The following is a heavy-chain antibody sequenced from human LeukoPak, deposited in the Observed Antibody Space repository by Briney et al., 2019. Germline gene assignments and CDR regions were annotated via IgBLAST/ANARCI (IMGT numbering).Heavy chain of an antibody. J-gene: IGHJ4*02. CDR3: ARGEHDSSGYYLYYFDY. V-gene: IGHV1-46*01. Sequence: GASVKVSCKASGYTFTSYYMHWVRQAPGQGLEWMGIINPSGGSTSYAQKFQGRVTMTRDTSTSTAYMELSSLRSEDTAVYYCARGEHDSSGYYLYYFDYWGQGTLVTVSS. CDR2: INPSGGST. D-gene: IGHD3-22*01. CDR1: GYTFTSYY.